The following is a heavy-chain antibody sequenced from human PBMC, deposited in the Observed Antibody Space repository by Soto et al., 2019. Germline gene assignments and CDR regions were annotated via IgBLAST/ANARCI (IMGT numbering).Heavy chain of an antibody. CDR1: SGSISSSNW. Sequence: SETLSLTCAVSSGSISSSNWWSWVRQPPGKGLEWIGEIYHSGSTNYNPSLKSRVTISVDTSKNQFSLKLSSVTAADTAVYYCARVSRGGWPLDYYYYMDVWGKGTTVTV. J-gene: IGHJ6*03. V-gene: IGHV4-4*02. CDR3: ARVSRGGWPLDYYYYMDV. CDR2: IYHSGST. D-gene: IGHD6-19*01.